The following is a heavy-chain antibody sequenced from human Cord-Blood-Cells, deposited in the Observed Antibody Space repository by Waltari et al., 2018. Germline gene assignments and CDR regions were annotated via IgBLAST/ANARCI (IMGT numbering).Heavy chain of an antibody. V-gene: IGHV1-69*18. J-gene: IGHJ5*02. CDR2: SMPSFGKT. CDR3: AGVSQSIAGRPDRIRFDP. CDR1: DGTFSSYP. Sequence: QAQLVKSGDAVKKPGAAVNGSCKASDGTFSSYPTSWVREGPGQGLEWVGRSMPSFGKTNHREKSQCNLTITADDTTSAAYSELQSLRSVGTAVYYGAGVSQSIAGRPDRIRFDPWGQGTLVTVSS. D-gene: IGHD6-6*01.